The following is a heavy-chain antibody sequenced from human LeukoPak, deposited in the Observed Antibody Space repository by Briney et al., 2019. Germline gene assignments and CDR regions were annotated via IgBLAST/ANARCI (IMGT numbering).Heavy chain of an antibody. Sequence: SETLSLTCTVSGGSISSSSYYWGWLRQPPGKGLEWIGSIYYSGSTYYNPSLKSRVTISVDTSKNQFSLKFPSVTAADTAVYYCARVANCSGGSCYSSSFDYWGQGTLVTVSS. CDR1: GGSISSSSYY. CDR3: ARVANCSGGSCYSSSFDY. D-gene: IGHD2-15*01. J-gene: IGHJ4*01. V-gene: IGHV4-39*07. CDR2: IYYSGST.